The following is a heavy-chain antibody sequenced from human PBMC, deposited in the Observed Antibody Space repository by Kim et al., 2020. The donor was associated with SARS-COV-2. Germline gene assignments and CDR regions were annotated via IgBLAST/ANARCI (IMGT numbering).Heavy chain of an antibody. V-gene: IGHV1-18*01. J-gene: IGHJ4*02. D-gene: IGHD6-13*01. CDR3: ARVPASLIAAAGTPPTSPVDY. CDR1: GYTFTSYG. CDR2: ISAYNGNT. Sequence: ASVKVSCKASGYTFTSYGISWVRQAPGQGLEWMGWISAYNGNTNYAQKLQGRVTMTTDTSTSTAYMELRSLRSDDTAVYYCARVPASLIAAAGTPPTSPVDYWGQGTLVTVSS.